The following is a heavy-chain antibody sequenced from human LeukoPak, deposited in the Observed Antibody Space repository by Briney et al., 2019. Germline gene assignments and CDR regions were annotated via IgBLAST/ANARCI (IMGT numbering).Heavy chain of an antibody. D-gene: IGHD5-24*01. CDR1: GYPFTTYD. CDR3: ARAGRDGKKDAFDI. Sequence: ASVKVSCKASGYPFTTYDINWVRQATGQGLEWMGWVNPNSGNTGYAQKFQGRVTMTRNTSISTAYMELSSLRSEDTAVYYCARAGRDGKKDAFDIWGQGTVVSVSS. J-gene: IGHJ3*02. V-gene: IGHV1-8*01. CDR2: VNPNSGNT.